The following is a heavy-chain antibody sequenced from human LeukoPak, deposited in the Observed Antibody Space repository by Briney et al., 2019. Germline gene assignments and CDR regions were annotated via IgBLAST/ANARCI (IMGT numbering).Heavy chain of an antibody. J-gene: IGHJ4*02. CDR1: GFTFSSYG. Sequence: GGSLRLSCAASGFTFSSYGMSWVRQAPGKGLEWVSAISGSGGSTYYADSVKGRFTISRDNSKNTLYLQMNSLRAEDTAVYYCARDGGDYDYVWGSYRPKRFDYWGQGTLVTVSS. D-gene: IGHD3-16*02. CDR3: ARDGGDYDYVWGSYRPKRFDY. V-gene: IGHV3-23*01. CDR2: ISGSGGST.